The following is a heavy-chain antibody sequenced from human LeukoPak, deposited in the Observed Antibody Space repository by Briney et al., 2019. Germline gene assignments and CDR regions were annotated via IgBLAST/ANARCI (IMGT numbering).Heavy chain of an antibody. D-gene: IGHD3-10*01. CDR3: AKDLSPLVWFVSGSDALDI. V-gene: IGHV3-30*18. Sequence: PGGSLRLSFAASRFTISTYGMYWVRQAPGKGLEWVAVISYDGSNKYYADSVKGRFTISRDNSKNTLYLQMNSLRVEDTAVYYCAKDLSPLVWFVSGSDALDIWGQGTMVTVSS. CDR2: ISYDGSNK. CDR1: RFTISTYG. J-gene: IGHJ3*02.